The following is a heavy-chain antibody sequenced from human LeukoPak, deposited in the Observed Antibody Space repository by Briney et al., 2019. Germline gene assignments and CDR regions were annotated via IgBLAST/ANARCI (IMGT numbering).Heavy chain of an antibody. CDR1: GYTFTGYY. CDR3: ARGGRWELPRPYAFDI. J-gene: IGHJ3*02. CDR2: INPSGGST. Sequence: ASVKVSCKASGYTFTGYYMHWVRQAPGQGLEWMGWINPSGGSTSYAQKFQGRVTMTRGMSTSTVFMELSSLRSEDTAVYYCARGGRWELPRPYAFDIWGQGTMVTVSS. D-gene: IGHD1-26*01. V-gene: IGHV1-46*01.